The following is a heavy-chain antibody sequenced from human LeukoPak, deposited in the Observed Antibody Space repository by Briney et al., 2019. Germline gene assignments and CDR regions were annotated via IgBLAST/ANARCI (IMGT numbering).Heavy chain of an antibody. J-gene: IGHJ4*02. Sequence: SVKVSCKASGGTFSSYAISWVRQAPGQGLEWMGRIIPILGIANYTQKFQGRVTITADKSTSTAYMELSSLRSEDTAVYYCASGSHDFGTLDYWGQGTLVTVSS. V-gene: IGHV1-69*04. D-gene: IGHD3-3*01. CDR1: GGTFSSYA. CDR2: IIPILGIA. CDR3: ASGSHDFGTLDY.